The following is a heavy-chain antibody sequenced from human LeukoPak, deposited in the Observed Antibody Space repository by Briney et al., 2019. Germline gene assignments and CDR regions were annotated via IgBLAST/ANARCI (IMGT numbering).Heavy chain of an antibody. J-gene: IGHJ5*02. CDR2: ISSSSSYI. Sequence: PGGSLRLSCAASGFTFSSYSMNWVRQAPGKGLEWVSSISSSSSYIYYADSVKGRFTISRDNAKNSLYLQMNSLRAEDTAVYYCARGSYGHGGGVDPWGQGTLVTVPS. CDR1: GFTFSSYS. V-gene: IGHV3-21*01. CDR3: ARGSYGHGGGVDP. D-gene: IGHD5-18*01.